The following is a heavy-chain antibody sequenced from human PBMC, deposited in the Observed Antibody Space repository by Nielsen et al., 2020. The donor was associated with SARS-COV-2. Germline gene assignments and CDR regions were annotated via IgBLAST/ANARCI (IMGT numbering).Heavy chain of an antibody. CDR3: PREFGEEGLALAWSGYYYGMDV. V-gene: IGHV1-18*01. D-gene: IGHD3-16*01. CDR1: GYTFTSYA. Sequence: ASVKVSCKASGYTFTSYAISWVRQAPGQGLEWMGWISAYNGNTNYTQKLQGRVTMTTDTSTSTAYMELRSLRSDDTAVYYCPREFGEEGLALAWSGYYYGMDVWGQGTTVTVSS. CDR2: ISAYNGNT. J-gene: IGHJ6*02.